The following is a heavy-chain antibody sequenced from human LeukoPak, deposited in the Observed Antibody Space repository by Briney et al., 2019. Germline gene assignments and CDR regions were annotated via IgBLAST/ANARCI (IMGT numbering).Heavy chain of an antibody. CDR1: GCAFDDYT. V-gene: IGHV3-43*01. CDR3: AKGQYQLLGNWFDP. J-gene: IGHJ5*02. Sequence: GGSLRLSCAASGCAFDDYTMHWVRQAPGKGLEWVSLVSWDGSSTYYADSVKGRFTISRDNGKNSLYLQMNSLRTEDTALYYCAKGQYQLLGNWFDPWGQGTLVTVSP. D-gene: IGHD2-2*01. CDR2: VSWDGSST.